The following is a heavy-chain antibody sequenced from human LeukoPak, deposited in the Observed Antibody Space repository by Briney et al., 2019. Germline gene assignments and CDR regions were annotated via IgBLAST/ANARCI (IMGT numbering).Heavy chain of an antibody. V-gene: IGHV4-38-2*02. CDR1: GYSISSGYY. Sequence: PSETLSLTCTVSGYSISSGYYWGWIRQPPGKGLGWIGSFYHSGNTYYNPSLKSRITRSVDTSKNQFSLKLSSVTAADTAVYYCARESNDYRNDYYMDVWGKGTTVTVSS. D-gene: IGHD4-11*01. J-gene: IGHJ6*03. CDR2: FYHSGNT. CDR3: ARESNDYRNDYYMDV.